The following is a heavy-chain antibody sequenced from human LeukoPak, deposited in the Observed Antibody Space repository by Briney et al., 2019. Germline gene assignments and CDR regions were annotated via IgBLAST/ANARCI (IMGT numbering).Heavy chain of an antibody. Sequence: GGSLRLSCAASGYTFSNYWMSWVRQAPGKGLEWVANMKEDGSEKNYVDSVKGRFTISRDNAQDSLYLQMNSLRAEDTAVYYCARDRGYSNFDYWGQGTLVTVSS. J-gene: IGHJ4*02. V-gene: IGHV3-7*01. CDR2: MKEDGSEK. CDR1: GYTFSNYW. CDR3: ARDRGYSNFDY. D-gene: IGHD4-11*01.